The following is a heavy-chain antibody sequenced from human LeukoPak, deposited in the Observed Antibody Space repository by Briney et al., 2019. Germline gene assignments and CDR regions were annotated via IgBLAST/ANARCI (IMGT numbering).Heavy chain of an antibody. CDR1: RGSISGSIRSYY. CDR2: ISSSGSV. D-gene: IGHD5-12*01. V-gene: IGHV4-4*09. CDR3: ARIPLGYSGAYYFDY. Sequence: SETPSLTCTVSRGSISGSIRSYYWSWLRQPPGKGLEWIGYISSSGSVNDNPSLRSRVTIPVDTSKNQFFLSLSSVSAADTAVYYCARIPLGYSGAYYFDYWGQGTLVTVSP. J-gene: IGHJ4*02.